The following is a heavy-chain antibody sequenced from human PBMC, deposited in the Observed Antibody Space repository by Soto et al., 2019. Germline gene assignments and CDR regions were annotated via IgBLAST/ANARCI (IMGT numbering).Heavy chain of an antibody. Sequence: SETLSLTCSVSGDSISTVDYFWAWIRQPPGQALEYIGYIYKSATTYYNPPFESRVAISLDTSKSQFSLNVTSVTAADTAVYFCARGRYCLTGRCFPNWFDSWGQGTLVTVSS. J-gene: IGHJ5*01. CDR1: GDSISTVDYF. V-gene: IGHV4-30-4*01. D-gene: IGHD2-15*01. CDR2: IYKSATT. CDR3: ARGRYCLTGRCFPNWFDS.